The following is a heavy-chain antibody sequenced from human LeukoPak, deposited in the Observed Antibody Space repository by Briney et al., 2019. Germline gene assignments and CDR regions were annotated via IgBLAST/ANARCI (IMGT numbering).Heavy chain of an antibody. Sequence: SGTLSLTCGVSGGSISSSNWWTWVRQPPGKGLEYIGYIYYTGTTNYNPSLKSRVTISVDTSKNQFSLNLSSVTAADTAVYYCARHMFLTGAQRAFDYWGQGTLVTVSS. CDR1: GGSISSSNW. V-gene: IGHV4-4*02. CDR3: ARHMFLTGAQRAFDY. D-gene: IGHD3-9*01. J-gene: IGHJ4*02. CDR2: IYYTGTT.